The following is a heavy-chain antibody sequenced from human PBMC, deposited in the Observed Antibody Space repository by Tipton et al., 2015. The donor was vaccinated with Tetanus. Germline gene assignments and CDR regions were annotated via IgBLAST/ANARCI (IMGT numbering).Heavy chain of an antibody. V-gene: IGHV4-31*03. D-gene: IGHD1-26*01. Sequence: TLSLTCTVSGGSIISGGYYWSWIRQHPGKGLEWIGDIYSSGSTYYNPSLKSRVTTSVDTSKNQFSLNLNSVTAADTAVYYCARDQARGARGWNYFDCWGQGTLVTVSS. CDR3: ARDQARGARGWNYFDC. CDR2: IYSSGST. J-gene: IGHJ4*02. CDR1: GGSIISGGYY.